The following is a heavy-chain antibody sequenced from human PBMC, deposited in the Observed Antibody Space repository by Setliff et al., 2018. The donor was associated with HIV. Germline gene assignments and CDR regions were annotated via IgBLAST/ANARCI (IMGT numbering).Heavy chain of an antibody. Sequence: SETLSLTCTVSGGSISSRYWSWIRQPPGKGLAWIGTIYYNGNTNYSPSLKSRVTISEDTSKKQVSLKLRSVTAADTAVYYCARGIDNFWSGYIAWGQGTLVTVSS. CDR1: GGSISSRY. CDR2: IYYNGNT. CDR3: ARGIDNFWSGYIA. D-gene: IGHD3-3*01. V-gene: IGHV4-59*11. J-gene: IGHJ4*02.